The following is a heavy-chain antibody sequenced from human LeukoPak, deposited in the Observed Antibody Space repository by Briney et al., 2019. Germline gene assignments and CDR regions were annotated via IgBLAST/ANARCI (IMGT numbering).Heavy chain of an antibody. V-gene: IGHV3-23*01. CDR3: AKGVVPPASLDY. J-gene: IGHJ4*02. CDR1: GFTFSSYA. CDR2: ISDSGDSA. Sequence: GGSLRLSCAASGFTFSSYAMNWVRQAPGKGLEWVSSISDSGDSAYFADSVKGRFTISRDNSRNTLYLQMSSLKADDPAVYYCAKGVVPPASLDYWGQGTLVTVSS. D-gene: IGHD2-2*01.